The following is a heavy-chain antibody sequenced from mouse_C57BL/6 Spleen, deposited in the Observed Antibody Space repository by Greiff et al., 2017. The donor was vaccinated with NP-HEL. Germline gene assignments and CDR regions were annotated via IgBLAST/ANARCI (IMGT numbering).Heavy chain of an antibody. D-gene: IGHD1-1*02. J-gene: IGHJ2*01. V-gene: IGHV1-50*01. CDR1: GYTFTSYW. CDR3: ARGLWRDY. Sequence: QVQLQQPGAELVKPGASVKLSCKASGYTFTSYWMQWVKQRPGQGLEWIGEIDPSDSYTNYNQKFKGKATLTVDTSSSTAYMQLSSLTSEDSAVYYCARGLWRDYWGHGTTLTVSS. CDR2: IDPSDSYT.